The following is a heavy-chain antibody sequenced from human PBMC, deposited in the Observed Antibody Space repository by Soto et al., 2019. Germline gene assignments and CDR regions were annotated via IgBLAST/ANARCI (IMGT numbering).Heavy chain of an antibody. V-gene: IGHV3-33*01. D-gene: IGHD5-12*01. Sequence: QVQLVESGGGVVQPGRSLRLSCAASGCTFSSYGMHWVRQAPGKGLEWVAVIWYDGSNKYYADSVKGRFTISRDNSKNTLYLQMNSLRAEDTAVYYCARGVEMATISGFDYWGQGTLVTVSS. CDR1: GCTFSSYG. J-gene: IGHJ4*02. CDR3: ARGVEMATISGFDY. CDR2: IWYDGSNK.